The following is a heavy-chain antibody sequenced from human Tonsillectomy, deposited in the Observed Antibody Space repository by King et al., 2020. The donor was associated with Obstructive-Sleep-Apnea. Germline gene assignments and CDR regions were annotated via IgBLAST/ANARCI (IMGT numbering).Heavy chain of an antibody. CDR2: INPSGGST. D-gene: IGHD6-13*01. CDR3: ARPWFSSSSYFFDL. V-gene: IGHV1-46*02. CDR1: GYTFNTYY. Sequence: QLVQSGAEVKKPGASVKVSCKASGYTFNTYYIHWVRQAPGQGLEWMGIINPSGGSTTYAQKFQGRVTMTSDTSTSTVYMELSSLRSEDTAVYYCARPWFSSSSYFFDLWGQGTLVTVSS. J-gene: IGHJ4*02.